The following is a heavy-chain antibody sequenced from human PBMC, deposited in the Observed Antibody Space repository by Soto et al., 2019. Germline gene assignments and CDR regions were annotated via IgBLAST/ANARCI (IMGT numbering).Heavy chain of an antibody. J-gene: IGHJ6*02. V-gene: IGHV1-18*01. Sequence: QGQLVQSGPEVKKSGASVKVPCKASGYTFSRYGISWVRQAPGQGLEWMGWISGYNGDTKYAQKVQGRVTMTIDTSTYTAYMELRSLTSDDTAIYYCAKNGQPPYYYYGMDVWGQGTTVTVSS. CDR1: GYTFSRYG. CDR3: AKNGQPPYYYYGMDV. CDR2: ISGYNGDT. D-gene: IGHD2-8*01.